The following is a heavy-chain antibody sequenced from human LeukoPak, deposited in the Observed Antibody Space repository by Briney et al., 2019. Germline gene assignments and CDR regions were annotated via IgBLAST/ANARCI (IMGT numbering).Heavy chain of an antibody. Sequence: GGSLRLSCAASGFALSSHWMTWVRQVPGRGPEWVANVNRDGSETYYLDSVKGRFTISKDSAKNSLYLQMNSLRAEDTALYHCARNNGMDVWGQGTTVIVSS. CDR3: ARNNGMDV. V-gene: IGHV3-7*03. CDR2: VNRDGSET. J-gene: IGHJ6*02. CDR1: GFALSSHW.